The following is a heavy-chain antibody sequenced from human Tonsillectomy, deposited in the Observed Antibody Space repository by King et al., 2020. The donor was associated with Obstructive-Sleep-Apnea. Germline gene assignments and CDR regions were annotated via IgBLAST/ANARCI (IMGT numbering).Heavy chain of an antibody. J-gene: IGHJ2*01. CDR1: GYSFTFYW. CDR3: ARISGSSGWYFDL. V-gene: IGHV5-51*01. CDR2: IYPGDSDT. Sequence: VQLVESGAEVKKPGESLKISCKGSGYSFTFYWIGWVRQMPGKGLEWMGIIYPGDSDTRYSPSFQGQVTTSADKSISTAYLQWSSLKASDTAMYYCARISGSSGWYFDLWGRGTLVTVSS. D-gene: IGHD6-13*01.